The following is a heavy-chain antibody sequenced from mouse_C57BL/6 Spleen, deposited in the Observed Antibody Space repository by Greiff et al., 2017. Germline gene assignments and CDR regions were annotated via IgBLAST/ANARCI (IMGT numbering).Heavy chain of an antibody. D-gene: IGHD4-1*01. V-gene: IGHV1-69*01. CDR2: IDPSDSYT. CDR3: ARPSNWDYFDY. Sequence: QVQLQQPGAELVMPGASVKLSCKASGYTFTSYWMHWVKQRPGQGLEWIGEIDPSDSYTTYNQKFKGKSTLTVDKSSSTAYMQLSSLTSEDSAVYYCARPSNWDYFDYWGKGTTLTVSS. CDR1: GYTFTSYW. J-gene: IGHJ2*01.